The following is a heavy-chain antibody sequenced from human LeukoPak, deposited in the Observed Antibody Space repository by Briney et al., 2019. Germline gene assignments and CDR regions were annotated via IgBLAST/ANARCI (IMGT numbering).Heavy chain of an antibody. V-gene: IGHV4-59*01. CDR1: GGSISSYY. D-gene: IGHD3-3*01. J-gene: IGHJ3*02. CDR2: IYYSGST. Sequence: SETLSLTCTVSGGSISSYYWSWIRQPPGKGLEWIGYIYYSGSTNYNPSLKSGVTISVDTSKNQFSLKLSSVTAADTAVYYCATSYYDFWSGYWYDAFDIWGQGTMVTVSS. CDR3: ATSYYDFWSGYWYDAFDI.